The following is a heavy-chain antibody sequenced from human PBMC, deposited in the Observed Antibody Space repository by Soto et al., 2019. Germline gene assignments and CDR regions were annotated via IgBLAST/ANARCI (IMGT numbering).Heavy chain of an antibody. V-gene: IGHV4-39*01. Sequence: QLQLQESGPGLVKPSETLSLTCTVSGAFITSNSYYWGWIRQSPGKALEWIGNIYFSGTTYYNPSLESRVTISVDTYKRQFSLRLSSVTAADTAVYYCARRARGANFDFWGQGTLVTVSS. D-gene: IGHD3-16*01. CDR1: GAFITSNSYY. J-gene: IGHJ4*02. CDR3: ARRARGANFDF. CDR2: IYFSGTT.